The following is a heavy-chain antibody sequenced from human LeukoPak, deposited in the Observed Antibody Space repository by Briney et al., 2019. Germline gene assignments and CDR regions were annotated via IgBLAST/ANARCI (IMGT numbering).Heavy chain of an antibody. Sequence: ASVKVSFKASGYTFTSYGISWVRQAPGQGLEWMGWISAYNGKTNYAQKLQGRVTMTTDTSTSTAYMELSRLRCDDTAVYYCARVGHGLGNYLGNWFDPWGQGTLVTVSS. CDR1: GYTFTSYG. V-gene: IGHV1-18*01. D-gene: IGHD4-11*01. CDR2: ISAYNGKT. J-gene: IGHJ5*02. CDR3: ARVGHGLGNYLGNWFDP.